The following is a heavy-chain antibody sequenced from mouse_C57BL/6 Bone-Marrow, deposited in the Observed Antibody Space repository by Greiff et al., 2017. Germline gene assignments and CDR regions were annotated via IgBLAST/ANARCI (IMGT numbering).Heavy chain of an antibody. CDR1: GYTFTSYW. CDR3: ARGLPYYYGSSDGPPVYFDY. J-gene: IGHJ2*01. V-gene: IGHV1-53*01. D-gene: IGHD1-1*01. Sequence: QVQLKQPGTELVKPGASVKLSCKASGYTFTSYWMHWVKQRPGQGLEWIGNINPSNGGTNYNEKFKSKATLTVDKSSSTAYMQLSSLTSEDSAVYYCARGLPYYYGSSDGPPVYFDYWGQGTTLTVSS. CDR2: INPSNGGT.